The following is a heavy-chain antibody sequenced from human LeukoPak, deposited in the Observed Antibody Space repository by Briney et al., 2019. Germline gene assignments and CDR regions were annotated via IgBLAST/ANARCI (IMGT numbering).Heavy chain of an antibody. Sequence: GGSLRLSCAASGFTFSSYGMHWVRQAPGKGLEWVAFIRYDGSNKYYADSVKGRFTFSRDNSKNTLYLQMNSLRAEDTAIYYCAKNGDRGAYCTGGTCYPYFYYYMDVWGKGTTVTI. J-gene: IGHJ6*03. D-gene: IGHD2-15*01. CDR3: AKNGDRGAYCTGGTCYPYFYYYMDV. CDR1: GFTFSSYG. CDR2: IRYDGSNK. V-gene: IGHV3-30*02.